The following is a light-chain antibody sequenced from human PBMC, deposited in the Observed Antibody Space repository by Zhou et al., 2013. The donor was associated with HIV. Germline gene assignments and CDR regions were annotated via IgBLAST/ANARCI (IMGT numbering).Light chain of an antibody. CDR3: QSYDTSLGVV. V-gene: IGLV1-40*01. Sequence: QSVLTQPPSVSGAPGQRVTISCTGSSSNIGAGYDIHWYQQFSGTAPKLLIYGNSNRPSGVPDRFSGSKSDTSASLAITGLQAEDEADYYCQSYDTSLGVVLGGGTKLTVL. CDR2: GNS. CDR1: SSNIGAGYD. J-gene: IGLJ2*01.